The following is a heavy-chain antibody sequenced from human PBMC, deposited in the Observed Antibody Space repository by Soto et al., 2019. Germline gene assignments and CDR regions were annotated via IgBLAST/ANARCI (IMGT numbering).Heavy chain of an antibody. J-gene: IGHJ4*02. Sequence: LSLTCAISGDSVSSNSAAWNWIRQSPSRGLEWLGRTYYRSKWYNDYAVSVKSRITINPDTSKNQFSLQLNSVTPEDTAVYYCARDVRYYYGSGSYYYFDYWGQGTLVTVSS. V-gene: IGHV6-1*01. CDR3: ARDVRYYYGSGSYYYFDY. CDR2: TYYRSKWYN. D-gene: IGHD3-10*01. CDR1: GDSVSSNSAA.